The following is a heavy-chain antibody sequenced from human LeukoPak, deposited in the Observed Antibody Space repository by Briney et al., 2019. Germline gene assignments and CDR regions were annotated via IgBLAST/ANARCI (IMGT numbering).Heavy chain of an antibody. Sequence: GGSLRLSCAASGFTFSSYSMNWVRQAPGKGLEWVSYISSSSSTIYYADSVKGRFTISRDNAKNSLYLQMNSLRDEDTAVYYCARGAVVHYYGSGSYYSEFDYWGQGTLVTVSS. CDR3: ARGAVVHYYGSGSYYSEFDY. CDR1: GFTFSSYS. J-gene: IGHJ4*02. CDR2: ISSSSSTI. D-gene: IGHD3-10*01. V-gene: IGHV3-48*02.